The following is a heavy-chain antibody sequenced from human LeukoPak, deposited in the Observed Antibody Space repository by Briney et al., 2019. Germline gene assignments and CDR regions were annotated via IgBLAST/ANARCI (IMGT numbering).Heavy chain of an antibody. Sequence: GGSLRLSCAASGFTFSSYGMHWVRQAPGKGLEWVAFIRYDGSNKYYADSVKGRFTISRDNSKYTLYLQMNSLRAEDTAVYYCANGESSTSPSFDYWGQGTLVTVSS. CDR2: IRYDGSNK. J-gene: IGHJ4*02. V-gene: IGHV3-30*02. CDR1: GFTFSSYG. D-gene: IGHD2-2*01. CDR3: ANGESSTSPSFDY.